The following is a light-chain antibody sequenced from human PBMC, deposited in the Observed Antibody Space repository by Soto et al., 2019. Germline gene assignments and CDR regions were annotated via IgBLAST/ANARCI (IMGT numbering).Light chain of an antibody. Sequence: EIVLTQSPGTLSLSPGERATLSCRASQSVSSGYLAWYQQKPGQAPRLLIHGASTRATGIPSRFSGSGFGTEFTLTINSLQPDDFGTYYCQQYESFSPYTFGRGTRLEIK. V-gene: IGKV3-20*01. CDR2: GAS. CDR3: QQYESFSPYT. CDR1: QSVSSGY. J-gene: IGKJ2*01.